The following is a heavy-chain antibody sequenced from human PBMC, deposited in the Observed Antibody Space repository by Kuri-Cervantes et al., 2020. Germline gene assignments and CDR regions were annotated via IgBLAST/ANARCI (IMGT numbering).Heavy chain of an antibody. CDR1: GFTFSSYS. CDR2: ISSSSSYI. CDR3: AREERVATTLWGNYYYGMDV. V-gene: IGHV3-21*01. D-gene: IGHD1-26*01. J-gene: IGHJ6*02. Sequence: ETLSLTCAASGFTFSSYSMNWVRQAPGKGLEWVSSISSSSSYIYYADSVKGRFTISRDNAKNSLYLQMNSLRAEDTAVYYCAREERVATTLWGNYYYGMDVWGQGTTVTVSS.